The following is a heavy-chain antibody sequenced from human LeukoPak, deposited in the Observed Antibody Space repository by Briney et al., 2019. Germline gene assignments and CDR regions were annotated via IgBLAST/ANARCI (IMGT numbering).Heavy chain of an antibody. V-gene: IGHV4-31*03. J-gene: IGHJ4*02. D-gene: IGHD3-9*01. CDR3: ARRGYDILTGYLDY. Sequence: SQTLSLTCTVSGGSISSGGYYWSWIRQHPGKGLEWIGYIYYSRSTYYNPSLKSRVTISVDTPKNRFSLKLSSVTTADTAVYYCARRGYDILTGYLDYWGQGTLVTVSS. CDR1: GGSISSGGYY. CDR2: IYYSRST.